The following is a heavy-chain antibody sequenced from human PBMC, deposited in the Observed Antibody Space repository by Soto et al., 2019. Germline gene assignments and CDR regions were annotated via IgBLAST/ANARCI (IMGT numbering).Heavy chain of an antibody. CDR3: ATLPPRGPEPFDDSYYMDV. Sequence: EVQLVESGGGLVQPGGSLRLSCAASGFTVSSNYMSWVRQAPGKGLEWVSVIYSGGSTYYADSVKGRFTMSRDNSKNTLYLQMNSLRAEDTAVYYWATLPPRGPEPFDDSYYMDVWGKGTTVTVSS. CDR2: IYSGGST. CDR1: GFTVSSNY. V-gene: IGHV3-66*01. D-gene: IGHD2-2*01. J-gene: IGHJ6*03.